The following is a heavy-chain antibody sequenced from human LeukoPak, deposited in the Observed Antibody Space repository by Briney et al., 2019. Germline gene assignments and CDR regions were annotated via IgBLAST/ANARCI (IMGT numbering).Heavy chain of an antibody. J-gene: IGHJ4*02. CDR2: INPNSGGT. D-gene: IGHD6-13*01. Sequence: VKVSCKASGYTFTGYYMHWVRQAPGQGLEWMGWINPNSGGTNYAQRFQGRVTMTRDTSISTAYMELSRLRSDDTAVYYCARGEAAAGSSNNWGQGTLVTVSS. V-gene: IGHV1-2*02. CDR1: GYTFTGYY. CDR3: ARGEAAAGSSNN.